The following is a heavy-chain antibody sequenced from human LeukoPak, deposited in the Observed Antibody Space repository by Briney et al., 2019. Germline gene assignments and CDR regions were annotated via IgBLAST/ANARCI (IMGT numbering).Heavy chain of an antibody. CDR3: ARGCGTGCPVDY. J-gene: IGHJ4*02. V-gene: IGHV4-59*01. CDR1: GGSISSYY. CDR2: IYYSGST. D-gene: IGHD2-2*01. Sequence: KPSETLSLTCTVSGGSISSYYWSWIRQPPGKGLEWIGYIYYSGSTNYNPSLKSRVTISVDTSKNQFSLRLSSVTAADTAVYYCARGCGTGCPVDYWGQGTLVTVSS.